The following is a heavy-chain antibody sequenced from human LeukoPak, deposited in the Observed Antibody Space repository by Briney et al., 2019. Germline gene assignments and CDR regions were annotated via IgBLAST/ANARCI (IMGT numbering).Heavy chain of an antibody. CDR3: ARGYDTSGYSDSFDI. CDR1: GYTFTSYY. CDR2: ISAYNGDT. V-gene: IGHV1-18*04. J-gene: IGHJ3*02. D-gene: IGHD3-22*01. Sequence: GASVKVSCKASGYTFTSYYMHWVRQAPGQGLEWMGWISAYNGDTKYAQKLQGRVTMTTDTSTSTAYMELRSLRSDDTAMYYCARGYDTSGYSDSFDIWGQGTMVTVSS.